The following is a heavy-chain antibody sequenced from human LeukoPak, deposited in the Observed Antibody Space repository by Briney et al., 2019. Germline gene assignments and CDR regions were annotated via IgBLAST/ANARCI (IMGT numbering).Heavy chain of an antibody. J-gene: IGHJ5*02. D-gene: IGHD6-13*01. CDR3: ARGGIAAIQLGERAFDP. Sequence: SETLSLTCTVSGGSISSGGYSWSWIRQHPGKGLEWIGYIYYSGSTNYNPSLKSRVTMSVDTSKNQFSLKLSSVTAADTAVYYCARGGIAAIQLGERAFDPWGQGTLVTVSS. CDR1: GGSISSGGYS. V-gene: IGHV4-61*08. CDR2: IYYSGST.